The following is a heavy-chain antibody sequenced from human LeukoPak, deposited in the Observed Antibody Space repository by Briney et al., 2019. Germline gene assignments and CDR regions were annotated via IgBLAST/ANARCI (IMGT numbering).Heavy chain of an antibody. Sequence: SETLSLTCTVSGGPISSYYWSWIRQPPGKGLEWIGYIYYSGSTNYNPSLKSRVTISVDTSKNQFSLKLSSVTAADTAVYYCARDLPTTGTTLFDHWGQGTLVTVSS. D-gene: IGHD1-1*01. CDR2: IYYSGST. CDR1: GGPISSYY. CDR3: ARDLPTTGTTLFDH. J-gene: IGHJ4*02. V-gene: IGHV4-59*01.